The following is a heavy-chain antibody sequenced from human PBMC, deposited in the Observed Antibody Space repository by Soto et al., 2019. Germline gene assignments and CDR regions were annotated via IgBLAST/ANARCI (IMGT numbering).Heavy chain of an antibody. CDR3: ARDRPKLLWFGELSPSYYGMDV. V-gene: IGHV4-59*01. CDR2: IYYSGST. D-gene: IGHD3-10*01. Sequence: PSETLSLTCTVSGGSISSYYWSWIRQPAGKGLEWIGYIYYSGSTNYNPSLKSRVTISVDTSKNQFSLKLSSVTAADTAVYYCARDRPKLLWFGELSPSYYGMDVWGQGTTVTVSS. CDR1: GGSISSYY. J-gene: IGHJ6*02.